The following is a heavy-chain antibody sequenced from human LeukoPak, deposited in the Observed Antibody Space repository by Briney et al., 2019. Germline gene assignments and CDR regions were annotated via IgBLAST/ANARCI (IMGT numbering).Heavy chain of an antibody. CDR3: ASVRGYSYGYLPS. CDR2: INHSGST. D-gene: IGHD5-18*01. J-gene: IGHJ4*02. Sequence: PSETLSLTCAVYGGSFSGYYWSWIRQPPGKGLEWIGEINHSGSTNYNPSLKSRVTISVDTSKNQFSLKLSSVTAADTAVYYCASVRGYSYGYLPSWGQGTLVTVSS. V-gene: IGHV4-34*01. CDR1: GGSFSGYY.